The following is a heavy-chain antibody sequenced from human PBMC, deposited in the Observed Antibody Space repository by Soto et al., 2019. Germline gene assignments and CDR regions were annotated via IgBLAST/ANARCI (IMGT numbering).Heavy chain of an antibody. Sequence: GGSLRLSCAASGFTFGSYGMHWVRQAPGKGLEWVAVIWYDGSNKYYADSVKGRFTISRDNSKNTLYLQMNSLRAEDTAVYYCARPAERRTESITIFGVVTDYYYYYYMDVWGKGTTVTVSS. D-gene: IGHD3-3*01. CDR1: GFTFGSYG. CDR3: ARPAERRTESITIFGVVTDYYYYYYMDV. CDR2: IWYDGSNK. V-gene: IGHV3-33*01. J-gene: IGHJ6*03.